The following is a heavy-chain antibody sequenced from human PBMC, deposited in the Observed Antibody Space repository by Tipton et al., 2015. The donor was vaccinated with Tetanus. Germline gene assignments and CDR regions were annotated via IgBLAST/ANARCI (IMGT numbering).Heavy chain of an antibody. Sequence: QLVQSGAEVKKPGASVKVSCKASGYSLTGYYIHWVRQAPGQGLEWMGWIYPNNGTTNYAQKFQAQVTMTRDTSINTAYMELSSLRADDAAVYYCAREGVALKYCFEYWGLGTLVTVSS. J-gene: IGHJ4*02. CDR1: GYSLTGYY. CDR2: IYPNNGTT. D-gene: IGHD5-12*01. CDR3: AREGVALKYCFEY. V-gene: IGHV1-2*02.